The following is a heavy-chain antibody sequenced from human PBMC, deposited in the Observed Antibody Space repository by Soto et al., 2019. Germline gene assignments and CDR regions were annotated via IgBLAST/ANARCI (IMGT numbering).Heavy chain of an antibody. CDR2: VSHSGST. CDR1: VDSINSDQVY. D-gene: IGHD2-2*01. Sequence: PEETLSLTCSVSVDSINSDQVYWGWLRQPPGKGLEWIGEVSHSGSTNYNPSLKSRVTISVDKSKNQFSVKLTSVTAADTAVYYCARGAIEVVPADIDWGQGTMVTVSS. CDR3: ARGAIEVVPADID. V-gene: IGHV4-39*07. J-gene: IGHJ3*01.